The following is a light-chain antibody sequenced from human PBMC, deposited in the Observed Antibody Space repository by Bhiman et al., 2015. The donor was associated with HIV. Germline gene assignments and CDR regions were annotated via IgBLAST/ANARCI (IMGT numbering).Light chain of an antibody. CDR2: GNS. V-gene: IGLV1-40*01. CDR3: SSYTSSSTYV. J-gene: IGLJ1*01. Sequence: QSVLTQPPSVSGAPGQRVTISCTGRSSNIGAGYDVHWYQQLPGTAPKLLIYGNSNRPSGVPDRFSGSKSGTSASLAITGLQAEDEADYYCSSYTSSSTYVFGSGTKVTVL. CDR1: SSNIGAGYD.